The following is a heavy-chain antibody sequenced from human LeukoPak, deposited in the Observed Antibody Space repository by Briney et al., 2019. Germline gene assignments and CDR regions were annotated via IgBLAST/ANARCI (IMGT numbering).Heavy chain of an antibody. CDR3: ARDPYCGGDCYSGHFDY. J-gene: IGHJ4*02. CDR1: GFTFSSYG. V-gene: IGHV3-30*19. CDR2: ILSDGSKE. D-gene: IGHD2-21*02. Sequence: GGSLRLSCAASGFTFSSYGMHWVRQAPGKGLEWVAVILSDGSKEFYTDSVKGRFTISRDNSKNTLYLQMNSLRAEDTAVYYCARDPYCGGDCYSGHFDYWGQGTLVTVSS.